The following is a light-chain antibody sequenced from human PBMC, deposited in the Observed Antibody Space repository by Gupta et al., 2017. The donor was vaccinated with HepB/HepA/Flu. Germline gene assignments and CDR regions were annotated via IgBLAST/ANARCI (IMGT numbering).Light chain of an antibody. CDR2: DAS. CDR1: QSVSSY. V-gene: IGKV3-11*01. J-gene: IGKJ2*01. Sequence: EIVLTQSPATLSLSPGERATLSCRASQSVSSYLAWYQQKPGQAPRLLIYDASNRATGIPARFSGSGSGTDFTLTSSRREHEDFAVYYWQQRSNLYTFGQGTKLEIK. CDR3: QQRSNLYT.